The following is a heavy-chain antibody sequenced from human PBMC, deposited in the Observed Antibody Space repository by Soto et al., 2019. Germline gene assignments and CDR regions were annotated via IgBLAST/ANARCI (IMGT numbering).Heavy chain of an antibody. V-gene: IGHV4-34*01. Sequence: QVQLQQWGAGLLKPSETLSLTCAVYGGSFSGYYWSWIRQPPGKGLEWIGEITHSGSTNYNPYLKSQVTISVDTSKSQFSLKLSSVTAADTAVYYCARDVMANNRYHWYFDLWGRGTLVTVSS. CDR1: GGSFSGYY. D-gene: IGHD2-8*01. J-gene: IGHJ2*01. CDR3: ARDVMANNRYHWYFDL. CDR2: ITHSGST.